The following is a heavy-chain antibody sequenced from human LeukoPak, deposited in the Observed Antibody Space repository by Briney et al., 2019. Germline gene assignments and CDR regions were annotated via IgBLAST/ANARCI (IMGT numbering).Heavy chain of an antibody. CDR3: AKGRGTTGFFDY. Sequence: TGGSLRLSCAAAGFTFSSYAMSWVRQAPGKGLEWVSAISGSGGSTYYADSVKGRFTISRDNSKNTLYLQMNSLRAEDTAVYYCAKGRGTTGFFDYWGQGTLVTVSS. J-gene: IGHJ4*02. D-gene: IGHD1-14*01. CDR2: ISGSGGST. V-gene: IGHV3-23*01. CDR1: GFTFSSYA.